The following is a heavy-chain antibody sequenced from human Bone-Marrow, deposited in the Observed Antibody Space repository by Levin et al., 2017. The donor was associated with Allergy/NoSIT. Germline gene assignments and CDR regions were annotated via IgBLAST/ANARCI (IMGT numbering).Heavy chain of an antibody. Sequence: SCAASGFTFDGYALHWVRQAPGKGLEWVAVISHDGTNKHYADSVKGRFTISRDNSKNTLYLQMTSLRSDGTAVYYCARGADSGWFVDYWGQGALVTVSS. CDR1: GFTFDGYA. CDR3: ARGADSGWFVDY. J-gene: IGHJ4*02. D-gene: IGHD6-13*01. CDR2: ISHDGTNK. V-gene: IGHV3-30-3*01.